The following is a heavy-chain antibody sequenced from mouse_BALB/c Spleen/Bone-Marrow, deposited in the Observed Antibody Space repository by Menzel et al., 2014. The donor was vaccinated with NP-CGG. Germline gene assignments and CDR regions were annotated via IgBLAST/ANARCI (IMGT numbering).Heavy chain of an antibody. V-gene: IGHV1-87*01. CDR3: ASPYGNYDAMDY. CDR1: GYTFTSYW. Sequence: QVQLQQSGAELARPGASVKLSCKAFGYTFTSYWMQWVKQRPGQGLEWIGAIYPGDGDTRYTQKFRGKATLTADKSSNTAYMQLSSLTSEDSAVYFCASPYGNYDAMDYWGRGTSVTVSS. CDR2: IYPGDGDT. J-gene: IGHJ4*01. D-gene: IGHD2-1*01.